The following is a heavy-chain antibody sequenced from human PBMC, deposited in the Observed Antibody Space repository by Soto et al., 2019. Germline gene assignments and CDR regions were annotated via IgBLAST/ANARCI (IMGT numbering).Heavy chain of an antibody. D-gene: IGHD3-22*01. CDR2: IIPILGIA. J-gene: IGHJ3*02. V-gene: IGHV1-69*02. Sequence: QVQLVQSGAEVKKPGSSVKVSCKASGGTFSSYTISWVRQAPGQGLEWMGRIIPILGIANYAQKFQGRVTITADKSTSTAYMELSSLRSVDTAVYYCARAPLYYESSGHTPGAFDIWGQGTMVTVSS. CDR3: ARAPLYYESSGHTPGAFDI. CDR1: GGTFSSYT.